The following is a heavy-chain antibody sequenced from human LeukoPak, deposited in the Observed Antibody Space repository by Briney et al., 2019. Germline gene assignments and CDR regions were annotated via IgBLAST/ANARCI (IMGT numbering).Heavy chain of an antibody. Sequence: ASVKVSCKASGYTFTSYDINWVRQATGQGLEWMGWMNPNSGNTGYAQKFQGRVTMTRNTSISTAYMELSSLRSEDTAVYYCARDGTVTTSPTRRYCFDYWGQGTLVTVSS. J-gene: IGHJ4*02. CDR3: ARDGTVTTSPTRRYCFDY. CDR1: GYTFTSYD. V-gene: IGHV1-8*01. D-gene: IGHD4-11*01. CDR2: MNPNSGNT.